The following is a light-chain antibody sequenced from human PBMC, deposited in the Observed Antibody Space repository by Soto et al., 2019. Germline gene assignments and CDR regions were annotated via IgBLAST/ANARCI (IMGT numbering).Light chain of an antibody. CDR1: QNINAW. Sequence: DIHMTQSPSSLSVSVGDRVTITCRTSQNINAWLAWYQQRPGQAPTLLIYDVSRLESGVPSRFSGSGSGTEFTLTINSLQPDDFATYYCQQYDTYYTFGQGTKVDIK. CDR2: DVS. J-gene: IGKJ2*01. V-gene: IGKV1-5*01. CDR3: QQYDTYYT.